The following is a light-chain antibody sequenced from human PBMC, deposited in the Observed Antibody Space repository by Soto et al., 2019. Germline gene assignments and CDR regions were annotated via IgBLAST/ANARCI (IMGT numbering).Light chain of an antibody. CDR3: QQSYSTPSIT. CDR2: AAS. Sequence: DVQMTQSPSSISASVVDRVTSTCRQSQSIGGYLTWYQQLPGKAPKLLIFAASGLQSGVPSRFSGSGSGTDFTLTISSLQPEDFATYYCQQSYSTPSITFGQGTRLEIK. J-gene: IGKJ5*01. V-gene: IGKV1-39*01. CDR1: QSIGGY.